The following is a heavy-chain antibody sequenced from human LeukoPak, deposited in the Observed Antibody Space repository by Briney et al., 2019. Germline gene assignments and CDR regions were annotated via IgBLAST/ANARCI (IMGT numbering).Heavy chain of an antibody. CDR2: IYASGST. CDR3: AREVPAALTVVDV. D-gene: IGHD2-2*01. CDR1: GGSISPYY. Sequence: SETLTPACTVSGGSISPYYWSWIRQPAGKGLEWIGRIYASGSTNYNPSLKSRVTLSVDKSKNQLSLNLSSVTAADTAVYYCAREVPAALTVVDVWGKGTTHTVSS. V-gene: IGHV4-4*07. J-gene: IGHJ6*04.